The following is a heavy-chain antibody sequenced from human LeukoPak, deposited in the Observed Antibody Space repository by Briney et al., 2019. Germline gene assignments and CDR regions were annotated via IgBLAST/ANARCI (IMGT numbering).Heavy chain of an antibody. Sequence: GSLRLSCAASGFTASSNYMSWVRQAPGKGLEWVSIIYSGGGTFYADSVKGRFTFSRDNSKNTLYLQMNNLRAEDTAVYYCARVTLSGGPVAAYFDYWGQGTLVTVSS. CDR3: ARVTLSGGPVAAYFDY. CDR1: GFTASSNY. CDR2: IYSGGGT. J-gene: IGHJ4*02. V-gene: IGHV3-53*01. D-gene: IGHD6-19*01.